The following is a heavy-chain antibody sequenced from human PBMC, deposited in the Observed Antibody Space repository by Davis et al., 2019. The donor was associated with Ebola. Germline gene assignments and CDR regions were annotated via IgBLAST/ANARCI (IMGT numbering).Heavy chain of an antibody. V-gene: IGHV3-23*03. CDR1: GFTFSSYW. CDR3: ASRTYGSGSL. CDR2: IYSGAGGST. D-gene: IGHD3-10*01. Sequence: GGSLRLSCAASGFTFSSYWMTWVRQAPGKGLEWVSIIYSGAGGSTYYADSVKGRFTISRDNSRSILYLQMNSLRADDTAVYYCASRTYGSGSLWGQGTLVIVSS. J-gene: IGHJ4*02.